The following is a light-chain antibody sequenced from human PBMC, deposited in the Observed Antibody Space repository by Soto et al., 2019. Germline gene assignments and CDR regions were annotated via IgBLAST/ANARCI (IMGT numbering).Light chain of an antibody. J-gene: IGLJ2*01. CDR2: EGT. CDR3: CSYAGSDTMI. V-gene: IGLV2-23*01. Sequence: QSALTPPASVSWSPGQSITISCTGTSSNVGSYDLVSWYQQHPGEAPKLMIYEGTKRPSGVSNRFSGSKSANTASLTISGLQPEDAADYYCCSYAGSDTMIFGGGTKVTVL. CDR1: SSNVGSYDL.